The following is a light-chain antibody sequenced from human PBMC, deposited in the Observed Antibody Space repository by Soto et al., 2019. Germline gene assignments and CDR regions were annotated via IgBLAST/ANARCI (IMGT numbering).Light chain of an antibody. CDR3: QQSDSIPRT. CDR2: AAF. J-gene: IGKJ2*01. V-gene: IGKV1-39*01. Sequence: DIQMTQSPSSLSASVGDRVTITCRASQTINTYLNWYQQKLGKAPKRLIYAAFTLQSGVPSRFSGSGSGTDVTLTISSLQPEDFGTYYCQQSDSIPRTFGQGTKLQIK. CDR1: QTINTY.